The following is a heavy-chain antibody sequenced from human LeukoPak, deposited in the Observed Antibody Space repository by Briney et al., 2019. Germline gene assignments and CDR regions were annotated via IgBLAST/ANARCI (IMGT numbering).Heavy chain of an antibody. V-gene: IGHV1-69*05. CDR2: ILPIFGTA. J-gene: IGHJ6*03. Sequence: GSSVNVSCKASGGTFSSYALSWVRQAPGQGLEWMGGILPIFGTANYAQKFQGRVTITTEESTSTAYMELSSLRSEDTAVYYCATITGTNIDGDYYYYMDVWGKGITVTVSS. CDR3: ATITGTNIDGDYYYYMDV. D-gene: IGHD1-7*01. CDR1: GGTFSSYA.